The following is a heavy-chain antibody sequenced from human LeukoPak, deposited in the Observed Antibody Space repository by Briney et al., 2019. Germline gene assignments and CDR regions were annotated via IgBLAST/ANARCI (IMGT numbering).Heavy chain of an antibody. J-gene: IGHJ5*02. CDR3: ATDHSMANTAWWFDP. D-gene: IGHD5-24*01. CDR2: VNPNSGNT. CDR1: GYTFTSYD. V-gene: IGHV1-8*01. Sequence: GASVKVSCETSGYTFTSYDLNWVRQATGQGLEWMGWVNPNSGNTGYAQKFQGRITMGRDTSTSTVYMELSSLRSEDTAFYYCATDHSMANTAWWFDPWGQGTLVTVSS.